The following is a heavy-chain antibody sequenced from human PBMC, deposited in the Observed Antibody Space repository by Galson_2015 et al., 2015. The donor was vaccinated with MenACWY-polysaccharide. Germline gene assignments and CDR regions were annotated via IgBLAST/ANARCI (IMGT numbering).Heavy chain of an antibody. CDR1: GSRFSHSG. Sequence: SLRLSCAASGSRFSHSGMHWVRQAPGKGLEWVAVIQYDGSKIVHADSVKGRFTISRDNSKNTLFLEMNSLGAEDTAVYYCAREGSRIVFHAFDTWGQGTMVTVSS. CDR2: IQYDGSKI. CDR3: AREGSRIVFHAFDT. V-gene: IGHV3-33*01. J-gene: IGHJ3*02. D-gene: IGHD6-13*01.